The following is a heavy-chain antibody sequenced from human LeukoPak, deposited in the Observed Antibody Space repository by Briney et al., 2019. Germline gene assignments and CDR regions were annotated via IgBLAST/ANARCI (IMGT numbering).Heavy chain of an antibody. V-gene: IGHV1-69*04. D-gene: IGHD3-22*01. CDR1: GGTFSSYA. J-gene: IGHJ4*02. CDR2: IIPILGIA. CDR3: AKNPMVVVLIHEFDY. Sequence: GASVKVSCKASGGTFSSYAISWVRQAPGQGLEWMGRIIPILGIANYAQEFQGRVTITADKSTSTAYMELSSLRSEDTAMYYCAKNPMVVVLIHEFDYWGQGTLVTVSS.